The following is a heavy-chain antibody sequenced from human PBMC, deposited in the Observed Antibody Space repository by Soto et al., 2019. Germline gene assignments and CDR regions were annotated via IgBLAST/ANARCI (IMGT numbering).Heavy chain of an antibody. CDR3: AKSHLYYYYYGVDV. V-gene: IGHV3-30*18. J-gene: IGHJ6*02. CDR1: GFTFSTYG. CDR2: ISYDGSNE. Sequence: LSCAASGFTFSTYGMYWVRQAPGKGLEWVAVISYDGSNEYYADSVKGRSTISRDNSKNTLYLQMNSLRAEDTAVYYCAKSHLYYYYYGVDVWGQGTTVSVS.